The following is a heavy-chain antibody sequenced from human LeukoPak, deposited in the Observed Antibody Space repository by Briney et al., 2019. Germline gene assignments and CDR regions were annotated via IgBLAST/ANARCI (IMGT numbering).Heavy chain of an antibody. D-gene: IGHD1-26*01. CDR2: IYYSGST. Sequence: PSETLSLTCTVSGGSISSSSYYWGWIRQPPGKGLEWIGSIYYSGSTYYNPSLKSRVTISVDTSKNQFSLKLSSVTAADTAVYYCAGDSGYYYYYMDVWGKGTTVTISS. CDR3: AGDSGYYYYYMDV. V-gene: IGHV4-39*01. CDR1: GGSISSSSYY. J-gene: IGHJ6*03.